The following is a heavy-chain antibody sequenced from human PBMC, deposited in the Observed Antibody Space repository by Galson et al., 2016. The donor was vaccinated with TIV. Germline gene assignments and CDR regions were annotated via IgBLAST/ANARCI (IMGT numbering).Heavy chain of an antibody. CDR2: VFYSGTT. Sequence: LSLTCSVSGGSIRSHFWSWVRQPPGKGLEWIGSVFYSGTTYYNPSLKSRVTMSVDMSKNHFSLKLSSVAAADSAVYYCARGGCSDFFTPNWVDPWGQGTLVTVSS. CDR3: ARGGCSDFFTPNWVDP. D-gene: IGHD3/OR15-3a*01. J-gene: IGHJ5*02. V-gene: IGHV4-59*11. CDR1: GGSIRSHF.